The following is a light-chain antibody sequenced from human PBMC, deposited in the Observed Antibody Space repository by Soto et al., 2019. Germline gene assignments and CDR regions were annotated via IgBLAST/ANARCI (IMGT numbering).Light chain of an antibody. CDR3: QQYNTWSPLT. V-gene: IGKV3-15*01. Sequence: EIVMTQSPATLSVSPGERATLSYRASQSVSNNLAWYQQKPGQAPRLLIYGASTRATGIPARFSGSGSGTEFTLTISSLQSEDVAVYYCQQYNTWSPLTFGGGTKVETK. CDR2: GAS. CDR1: QSVSNN. J-gene: IGKJ4*01.